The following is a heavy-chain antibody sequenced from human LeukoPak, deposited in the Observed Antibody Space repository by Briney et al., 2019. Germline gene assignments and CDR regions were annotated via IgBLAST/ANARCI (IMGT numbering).Heavy chain of an antibody. J-gene: IGHJ4*02. CDR3: ARNYYDSSGYLKLFDY. Sequence: SETLSLTCTVSGGSISSSSYYWGWIRQPPGKGLEWIGSIYYSGSTYYNPSLKRRVTISVDTSKNQFSLKLSSVTAADTAVYYCARNYYDSSGYLKLFDYWGQGTLVTVSS. D-gene: IGHD3-22*01. CDR1: GGSISSSSYY. V-gene: IGHV4-39*01. CDR2: IYYSGST.